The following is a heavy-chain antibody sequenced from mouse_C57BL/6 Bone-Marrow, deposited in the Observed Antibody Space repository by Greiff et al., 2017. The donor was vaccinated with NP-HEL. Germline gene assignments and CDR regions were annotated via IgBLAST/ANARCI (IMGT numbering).Heavy chain of an antibody. CDR3: VRNFWFAY. CDR2: IRSKSNNYAT. J-gene: IGHJ3*01. V-gene: IGHV10-1*01. Sequence: EVMLVESGGGLVQPKGSLKLSCAASGFSFNTYAMNWVRQAPGKGLEWVARIRSKSNNYATYYADSVRDRFTISRDDSESMLYLQMNNLKTEDTAMYYCVRNFWFAYWGQGTLVTVSA. CDR1: GFSFNTYA.